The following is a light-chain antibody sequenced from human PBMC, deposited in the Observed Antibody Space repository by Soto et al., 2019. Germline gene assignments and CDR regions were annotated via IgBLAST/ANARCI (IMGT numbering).Light chain of an antibody. Sequence: DKQMSHSLSTLSGSVEGRVTITPRASQTVSSWLAWYQQKPGKAPKLLIYKASTLKSGIPSRFSGSGSGTEFTLTISSLQPDDFATYYCQHYNSYSEAFGQGTKVDIK. CDR2: KAS. V-gene: IGKV1-5*03. CDR3: QHYNSYSEA. J-gene: IGKJ1*01. CDR1: QTVSSW.